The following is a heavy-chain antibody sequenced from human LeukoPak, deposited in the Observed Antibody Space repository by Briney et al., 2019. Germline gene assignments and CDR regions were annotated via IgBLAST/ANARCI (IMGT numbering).Heavy chain of an antibody. D-gene: IGHD4-17*01. CDR2: IKQDGSGK. CDR1: GFIFSDYY. Sequence: PGGSLRLSCAASGFIFSDYYMSWVRQAPGKGLEWVANIKQDGSGKYYVDSVKGRFTISRDNAKNSLYLQMNSLRAEDTAVYYCAREGGDYSHVYYYYMDVWGKGTTVTVSS. J-gene: IGHJ6*03. CDR3: AREGGDYSHVYYYYMDV. V-gene: IGHV3-7*01.